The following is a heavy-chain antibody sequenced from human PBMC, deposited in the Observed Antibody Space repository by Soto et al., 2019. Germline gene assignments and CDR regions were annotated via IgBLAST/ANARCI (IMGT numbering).Heavy chain of an antibody. CDR2: IWYAGTNK. CDR3: ARDQAAAPTLDYYFGMDV. V-gene: IGHV3-33*01. CDR1: GFTFSNYG. Sequence: QVQLVESGGGVVQPGRSLRLSCAASGFTFSNYGMHWVRQAPGKGLEWVAVIWYAGTNKYHADSVKGRFTISRDNSKNTLYLQMNSLRAEDTAVYYCARDQAAAPTLDYYFGMDVWGQGTTVTVSS. J-gene: IGHJ6*02. D-gene: IGHD6-13*01.